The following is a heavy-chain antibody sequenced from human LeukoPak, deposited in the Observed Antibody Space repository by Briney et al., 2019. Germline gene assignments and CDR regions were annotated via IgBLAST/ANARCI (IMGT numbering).Heavy chain of an antibody. Sequence: GGSLRLSCVASGFTFSDYYMSWVRQPPGKGLEWVANIKQDGSEKYYVDSVKGRFTISRDNAKNSLFLQMNSLRAEDTAVYYCPGKPNAFDIWGQGTMVTVSS. CDR2: IKQDGSEK. CDR3: PGKPNAFDI. D-gene: IGHD1-14*01. CDR1: GFTFSDYY. V-gene: IGHV3-7*01. J-gene: IGHJ3*02.